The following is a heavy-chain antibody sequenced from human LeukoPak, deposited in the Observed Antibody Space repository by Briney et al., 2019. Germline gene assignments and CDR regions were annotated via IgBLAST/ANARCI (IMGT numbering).Heavy chain of an antibody. V-gene: IGHV4-61*02. CDR2: IYTSGST. D-gene: IGHD3-22*01. Sequence: SETLSLTCAVSGGSISSSNYWSWIRPPAGKGLEWIGRIYTSGSTNYNPSLKSRVTIPGDTSKNQFSLRLSSVTAADTAVYYCARASYSYDINGWVPFDYWGQGTLVTVSS. CDR3: ARASYSYDINGWVPFDY. J-gene: IGHJ4*02. CDR1: GGSISSSNY.